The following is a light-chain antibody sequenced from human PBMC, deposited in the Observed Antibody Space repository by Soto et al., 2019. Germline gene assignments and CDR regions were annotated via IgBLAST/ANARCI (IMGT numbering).Light chain of an antibody. CDR1: ESVRNNS. J-gene: IGKJ2*01. V-gene: IGKV3-20*01. CDR2: GAS. CDR3: HHYGYGADT. Sequence: LILTQSPGTLSLSPGERATLSCRASESVRNNSLAWYQQHPGQAPRLLIFGASSRATGIPDRFTGTGSGAAFNLTISRLEPDDSAVYFCHHYGYGADTFGQGTKLEIK.